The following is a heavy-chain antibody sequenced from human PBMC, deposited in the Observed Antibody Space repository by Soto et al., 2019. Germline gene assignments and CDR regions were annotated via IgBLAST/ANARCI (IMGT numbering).Heavy chain of an antibody. J-gene: IGHJ6*02. Sequence: EVQLVESGGGLVQPGRSRRLSCAASGFTFDDYAMHWVRQAPGKGLEWVSGISWNSGSIGYADSVRGRFTISRDNAKNSLYLEMNSLRAEDTALYYCARDMDRGDGYYYYGMDVWGQGTTITVSS. D-gene: IGHD3-10*01. V-gene: IGHV3-9*01. CDR3: ARDMDRGDGYYYYGMDV. CDR1: GFTFDDYA. CDR2: ISWNSGSI.